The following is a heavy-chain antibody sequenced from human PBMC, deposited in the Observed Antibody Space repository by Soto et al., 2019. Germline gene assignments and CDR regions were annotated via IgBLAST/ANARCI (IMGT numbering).Heavy chain of an antibody. V-gene: IGHV3-21*01. D-gene: IGHD5-12*01. CDR3: ARESGYSGYDRPYFDY. CDR1: GFTFSSYS. CDR2: ISSSSSYI. Sequence: GGSLRLSCAASGFTFSSYSMNWVRQAPGKGPEWVSSISSSSSYIYYADSVKGRFTISRDNAKNSLYLQMNSLRAEDTAVYYCARESGYSGYDRPYFDYWGQGTLVTVSS. J-gene: IGHJ4*02.